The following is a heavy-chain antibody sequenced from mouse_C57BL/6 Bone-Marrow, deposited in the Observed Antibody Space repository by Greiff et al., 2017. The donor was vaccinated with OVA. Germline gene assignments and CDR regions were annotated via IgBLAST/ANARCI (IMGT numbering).Heavy chain of an antibody. J-gene: IGHJ1*03. CDR3: ARDEGKGYFDV. CDR1: GFTFSDFY. V-gene: IGHV7-1*01. Sequence: EVKVVESGGGLVQSGRSLRLSCATSGFTFSDFYMEWVRQAPGKGLEWIAASRNKANDYTTEYSATVKGRLIVSRDTSQSILYLQMNAVGAEDTAIYYCARDEGKGYFDVWGTGTTVTVSS. D-gene: IGHD2-1*01. CDR2: SRNKANDYTT.